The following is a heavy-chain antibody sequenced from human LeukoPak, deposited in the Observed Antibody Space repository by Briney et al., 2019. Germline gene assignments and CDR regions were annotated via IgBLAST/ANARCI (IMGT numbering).Heavy chain of an antibody. Sequence: GGSLRLSCAASGFTFADYGMAWVRQRPGKGLEWVAGINFNGGDTGYTDSVRGRFIISRDNARNSLYLRMNSLRADDTALYYCARGGRDIVATMRFWGQGTLVTVSS. CDR1: GFTFADYG. J-gene: IGHJ4*02. V-gene: IGHV3-20*04. D-gene: IGHD5-12*01. CDR3: ARGGRDIVATMRF. CDR2: INFNGGDT.